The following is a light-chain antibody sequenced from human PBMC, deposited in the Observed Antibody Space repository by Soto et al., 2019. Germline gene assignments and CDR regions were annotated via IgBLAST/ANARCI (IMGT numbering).Light chain of an antibody. CDR2: DTS. J-gene: IGKJ1*01. CDR1: QGINNY. Sequence: DIRMTQSPSSLSASVGDRVTITCRASQGINNYLAWYQQKPGKVPKLLIYDTSTLQSGVPSRFSGSGSGKNFTLTISFLFPEDVATYYCQQHVTSPLTFGQGTNVDIK. CDR3: QQHVTSPLT. V-gene: IGKV1-27*01.